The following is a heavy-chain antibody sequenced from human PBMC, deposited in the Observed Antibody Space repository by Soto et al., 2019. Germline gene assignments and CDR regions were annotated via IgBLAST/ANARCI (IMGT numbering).Heavy chain of an antibody. CDR1: GYSFASYW. Sequence: PGESLKISCQGSGYSFASYWIGWVRQMPGKGLEWMGIIYPGDSDTRYSPSFQGQVTISADKSISTAYLQWSSLKASDTAMYYCASRIAPPSTGYYYYYGMDVWGQGTTVTVSS. J-gene: IGHJ6*02. CDR2: IYPGDSDT. CDR3: ASRIAPPSTGYYYYYGMDV. V-gene: IGHV5-51*01.